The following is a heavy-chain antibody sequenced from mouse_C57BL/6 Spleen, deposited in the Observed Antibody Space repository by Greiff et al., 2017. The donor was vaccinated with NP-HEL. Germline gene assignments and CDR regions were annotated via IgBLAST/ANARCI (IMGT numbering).Heavy chain of an antibody. V-gene: IGHV1-26*01. CDR2: INPNNGGT. CDR1: GYTFTDYY. D-gene: IGHD1-1*01. CDR3: ATHYYGSSPHWYFDV. J-gene: IGHJ1*03. Sequence: EVQLQQSGPDLVKPGASVKISCKASGYTFTDYYMNWVKQSHGKSLEWIGDINPNNGGTSYNQKFKGKATLTVDKSSSTAYMELRSLTSEDSAVYYCATHYYGSSPHWYFDVWGTGTTVTVSS.